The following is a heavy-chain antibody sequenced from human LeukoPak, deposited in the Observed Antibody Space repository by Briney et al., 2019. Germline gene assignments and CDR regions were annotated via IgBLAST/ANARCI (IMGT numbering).Heavy chain of an antibody. CDR1: GGSISSYH. D-gene: IGHD3-22*01. CDR3: ARVEGYDSSGYKGFQH. V-gene: IGHV4-59*01. CDR2: IYYSGST. J-gene: IGHJ1*01. Sequence: SETLSLTCTASGGSISSYHWSWIRQPPGKGLEWIGYIYYSGSTNYNPSLKSRVTISVDTSKNQFSLKLSSVTAADTAVYYCARVEGYDSSGYKGFQHWGQGTLVTVSS.